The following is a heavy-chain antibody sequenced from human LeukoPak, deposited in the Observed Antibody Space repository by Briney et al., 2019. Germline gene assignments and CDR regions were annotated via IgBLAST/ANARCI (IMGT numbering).Heavy chain of an antibody. CDR3: ARYCSSTSCRGDYFDY. J-gene: IGHJ4*02. V-gene: IGHV4-59*12. CDR1: GGSISSYY. CDR2: IYYSGST. D-gene: IGHD2-2*01. Sequence: SETLSLTCTVFGGSISSYYWSWIRQPPGKGLEWIGYIYYSGSTNYNPSLKSRVTISVDTSKNQFSLKLSSVTAADTAVYYCARYCSSTSCRGDYFDYWGQGTLVTVSS.